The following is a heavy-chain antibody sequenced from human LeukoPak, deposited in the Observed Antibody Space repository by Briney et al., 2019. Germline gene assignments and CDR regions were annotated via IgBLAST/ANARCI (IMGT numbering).Heavy chain of an antibody. CDR1: GGSISSYY. CDR2: IYYSGST. Sequence: KTSETLSLTCTVSGGSISSYYWSWIRQPPGKGLEWIGYIYYSGSTNYNPSLKSRVTISVDTSKNQFSLKLSSVTAADTAVYYCARRYISGYYNWFDPWGQGTLVTVSS. D-gene: IGHD3-22*01. J-gene: IGHJ5*02. CDR3: ARRYISGYYNWFDP. V-gene: IGHV4-59*08.